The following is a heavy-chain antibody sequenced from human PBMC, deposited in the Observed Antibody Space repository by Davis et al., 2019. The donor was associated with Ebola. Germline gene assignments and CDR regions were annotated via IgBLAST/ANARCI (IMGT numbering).Heavy chain of an antibody. V-gene: IGHV4-34*01. Sequence: SETLSLTCAVYGGSFSGYYWSWIRQPPGKGLEWIGEINHSGSTNYNPSLKSRVTISVDTSKNQFSLKLSSVTAADTAVYFCARDAGYSYGFDYWGQGTLVTVSS. CDR2: INHSGST. D-gene: IGHD5-18*01. CDR1: GGSFSGYY. CDR3: ARDAGYSYGFDY. J-gene: IGHJ4*02.